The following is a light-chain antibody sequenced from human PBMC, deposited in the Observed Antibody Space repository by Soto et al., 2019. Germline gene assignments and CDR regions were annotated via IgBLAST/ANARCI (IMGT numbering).Light chain of an antibody. CDR1: SSDVGGYNY. J-gene: IGLJ1*01. CDR3: CSYAGSYV. V-gene: IGLV2-11*01. Sequence: ALAQPRSVSGSPGQSVTISCTGTSSDVGGYNYVSWCQQHPGKAPKLMIYDVSKRPSGVPDRFSGSKSGNTASLTISGLQAEDEADYYCCSYAGSYVFGTGTKVTVL. CDR2: DVS.